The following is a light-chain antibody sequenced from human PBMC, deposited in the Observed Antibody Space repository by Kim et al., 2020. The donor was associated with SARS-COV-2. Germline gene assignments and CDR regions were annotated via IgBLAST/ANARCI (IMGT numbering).Light chain of an antibody. V-gene: IGLV2-14*03. CDR2: DVN. CDR1: SSDVGGYNF. CDR3: TSYRRDGAWV. Sequence: HSINIPCTGTSSDVGGYNFVSWCQQHPGNAPERIIFDVNKRPSGVSNRFSGSKSGDTASLTISGLQAEDEADYHCTSYRRDGAWVFGGGTQLTVL. J-gene: IGLJ3*02.